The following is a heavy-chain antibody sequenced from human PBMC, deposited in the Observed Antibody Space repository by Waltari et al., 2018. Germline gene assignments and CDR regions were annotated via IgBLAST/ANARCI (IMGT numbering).Heavy chain of an antibody. CDR2: ISGNGGGT. CDR3: AKDRVKWDV. CDR1: GCTFSNCA. D-gene: IGHD3-10*01. Sequence: EEQLLESGGGLVQPGGSLRLSCAASGCTFSNCALSWVRQAPGEGLEWVASISGNGGGTHYADSVKGRFTISRDNSKNTLYVQMNSLRAEDTAVYYCAKDRVKWDVWGQGTTVTVSS. J-gene: IGHJ6*02. V-gene: IGHV3-23*01.